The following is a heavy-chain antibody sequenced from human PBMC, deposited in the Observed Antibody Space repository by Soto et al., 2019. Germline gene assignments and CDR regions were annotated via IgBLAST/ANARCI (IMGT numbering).Heavy chain of an antibody. CDR2: IYYSGST. V-gene: IGHV4-59*08. D-gene: IGHD4-17*01. CDR3: ARSDYVGAKAYYYYYMDV. J-gene: IGHJ6*03. CDR1: GGSISSYY. Sequence: SETLSLTCTVSGGSISSYYWSWIRQPPGKGLEWIGYIYYSGSTNYNPSLKSRVTISVDTSKNQFSLKLSSVTAADTAVYYCARSDYVGAKAYYYYYMDVWGKGTTVTVSS.